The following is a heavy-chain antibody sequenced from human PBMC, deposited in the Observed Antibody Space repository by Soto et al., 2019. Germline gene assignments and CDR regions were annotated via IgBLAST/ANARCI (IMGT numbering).Heavy chain of an antibody. J-gene: IGHJ4*02. CDR3: AKINELQLFFDY. CDR2: ISGSGGST. CDR1: GFTFSSYA. Sequence: GGSLRLSCASSGFTFSSYAMSWVRQAPGKGLEWVSAISGSGGSTYYADSVKGRFTISRDNSKNTLYLQMNSLRAEDTAVYYCAKINELQLFFDYWGQGTLVTVSS. D-gene: IGHD1-1*01. V-gene: IGHV3-23*01.